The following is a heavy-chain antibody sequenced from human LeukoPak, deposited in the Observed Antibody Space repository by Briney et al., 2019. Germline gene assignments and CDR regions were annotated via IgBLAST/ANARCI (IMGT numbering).Heavy chain of an antibody. CDR1: GYTFTTYH. CDR3: ARTTSLTASGYDY. CDR2: LSIYSGDS. Sequence: ASVKVSCKTSGYTFTTYHINWVRQDNGLGLEWLGWLSIYSGDSSYAKKLQGRVSITTATSISTAYMELSSLRSDDTAVYFCARTTSLTASGYDYWGQGTLVTVSS. J-gene: IGHJ4*02. D-gene: IGHD4-17*01. V-gene: IGHV1-8*03.